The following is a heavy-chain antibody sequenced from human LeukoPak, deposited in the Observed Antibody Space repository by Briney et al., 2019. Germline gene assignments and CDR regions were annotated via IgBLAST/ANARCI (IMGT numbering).Heavy chain of an antibody. CDR3: ARAAYCGGDCYWYFDS. Sequence: GASVKVSCTASGYTFTYYYLHWVRQAPGQGIEWMGWINPNSGGTSYAQSFQGRVTMTIYTSISTAYMELSSLTSDDTAEYFCARAAYCGGDCYWYFDSWGQGTLVTVSS. V-gene: IGHV1-2*02. D-gene: IGHD2-21*02. CDR2: INPNSGGT. J-gene: IGHJ4*02. CDR1: GYTFTYYY.